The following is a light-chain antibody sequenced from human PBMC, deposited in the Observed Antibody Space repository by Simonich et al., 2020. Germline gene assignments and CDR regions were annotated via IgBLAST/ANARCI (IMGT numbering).Light chain of an antibody. CDR3: CSYAGSSTVV. CDR2: EGS. CDR1: SSDVGSYNL. Sequence: SAMTQPASVSGSPGQSITISCTGTSSDVGSYNLVSWYQQHPGKAPKLMIYEGSKRPPGVSNRFSGSKSGNTASLTISGLQAEDEADYYCCSYAGSSTVVFGGGTKLTVL. J-gene: IGLJ2*01. V-gene: IGLV2-23*01.